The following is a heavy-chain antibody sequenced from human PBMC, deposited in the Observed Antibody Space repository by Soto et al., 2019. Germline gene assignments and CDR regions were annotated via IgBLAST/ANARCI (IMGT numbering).Heavy chain of an antibody. D-gene: IGHD2-8*01. CDR3: ARLVYDTRLNYMYFDF. J-gene: IGHJ4*02. CDR1: GVSISSGNW. V-gene: IGHV4-4*02. CDR2: IFHDGTA. Sequence: SETLSLTCAVSGVSISSGNWWTWVRQTPQRGLEYIGEIFHDGTANYYPSFERRVAISVDTSKNQFSLKLTSVTAADTAIYFCARLVYDTRLNYMYFDFWGQGAPVTVSS.